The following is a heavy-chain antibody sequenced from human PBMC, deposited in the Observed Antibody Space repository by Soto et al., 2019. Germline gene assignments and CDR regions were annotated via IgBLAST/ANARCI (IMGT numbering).Heavy chain of an antibody. CDR2: IYYSGST. J-gene: IGHJ5*02. CDR1: GGSISSYY. V-gene: IGHV4-59*01. CDR3: ARTAAAYNWFDP. Sequence: QVQLQESGPGLVKPSETLSLTCTVSGGSISSYYWSWIRQPPGKGLEWIGYIYYSGSTNYNPSLKSRVTISVDTSKNQFSLKLSSVTAVDTAVYYCARTAAAYNWFDPWGQGTLVTVSS. D-gene: IGHD6-13*01.